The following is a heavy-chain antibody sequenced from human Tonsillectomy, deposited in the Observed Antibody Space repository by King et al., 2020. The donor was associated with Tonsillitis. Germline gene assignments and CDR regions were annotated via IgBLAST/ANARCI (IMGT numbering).Heavy chain of an antibody. J-gene: IGHJ6*04. V-gene: IGHV3-23*04. D-gene: IGHD2-21*01. CDR3: AKEHSYCALPALDV. CDR1: EFTFSSYA. Sequence: VQLVESGGGLVQPGGSLRLSCAASEFTFSSYAMTWVRQAPGKGLEWVSAISGGGDRTYYADSVKGRFTISRDNSKNTLSLLMNSLRAEDTAVYYCAKEHSYCALPALDVWGKGTTVTVYS. CDR2: ISGGGDRT.